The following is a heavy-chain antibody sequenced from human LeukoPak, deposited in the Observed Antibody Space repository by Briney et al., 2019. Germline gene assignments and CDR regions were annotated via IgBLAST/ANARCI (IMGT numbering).Heavy chain of an antibody. J-gene: IGHJ4*02. CDR1: GLTFNKYW. D-gene: IGHD3-10*01. CDR3: ARGYYYSGTYYLSFFDY. CDR2: INQDDSQI. V-gene: IGHV3-7*01. Sequence: PGGSLRLSCAASGLTFNKYWLTWVRQAPGKGLEWVANINQDDSQIYYLESGEGRFIITRDNDKNSLHLQMNGLRAEDTDIYYCARGYYYSGTYYLSFFDYWGQGTLVTVSS.